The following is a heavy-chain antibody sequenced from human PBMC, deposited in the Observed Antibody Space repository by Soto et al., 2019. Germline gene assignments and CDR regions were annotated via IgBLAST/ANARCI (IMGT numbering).Heavy chain of an antibody. CDR2: ISGSTSGT. CDR1: GFAFSSYA. Sequence: EVQLLEAGGGLVQPGGALRLSCAASGFAFSSYAMSWVRQAPGKGLEWVSSISGSTSGTYYADAVKGRFTISRDNSNNTLYLQMNSLRAEDTAVYYCAKDRGFIDRVDYWGQGALVTVSS. J-gene: IGHJ4*02. CDR3: AKDRGFIDRVDY. V-gene: IGHV3-23*01. D-gene: IGHD3-16*02.